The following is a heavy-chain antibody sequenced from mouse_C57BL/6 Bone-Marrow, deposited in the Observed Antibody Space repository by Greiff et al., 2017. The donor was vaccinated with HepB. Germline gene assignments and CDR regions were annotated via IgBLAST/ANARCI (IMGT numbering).Heavy chain of an antibody. D-gene: IGHD1-1*01. CDR3: ATYYYGSSFPYAY. V-gene: IGHV2-6*01. CDR2: IWGVGST. CDR1: GFSLTSYG. Sequence: QVQLKESGPGLVAPSQSLSITCTVSGFSLTSYGVDWVRQSPGKGLEGLGVIWGVGSTNYNSALKSRLSISKDNSKSQVFLKMNSLQTDDTAMYYSATYYYGSSFPYAYWGQGTLVTVSA. J-gene: IGHJ3*01.